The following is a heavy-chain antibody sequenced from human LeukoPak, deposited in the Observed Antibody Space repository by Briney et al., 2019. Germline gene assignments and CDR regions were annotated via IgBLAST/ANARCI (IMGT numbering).Heavy chain of an antibody. D-gene: IGHD2-2*01. CDR1: GFTFSSYA. V-gene: IGHV3-23*01. J-gene: IGHJ4*02. CDR3: AKDDRYNVVALNQIDY. CDR2: ISGSGGSK. Sequence: GGSLRLSCAASGFTFSSYAMSWVRQAPGKGLEWVSAISGSGGSKYYADSVKGRFSISRDNSKNTLYLQMNSLRAEDTAVYYCAKDDRYNVVALNQIDYWGQGTLVTVSS.